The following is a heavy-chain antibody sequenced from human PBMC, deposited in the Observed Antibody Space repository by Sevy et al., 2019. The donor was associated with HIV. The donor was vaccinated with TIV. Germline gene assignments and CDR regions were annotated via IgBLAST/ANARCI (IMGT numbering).Heavy chain of an antibody. CDR1: GFTFNSYG. CDR2: ISYDGSNK. J-gene: IGHJ4*02. D-gene: IGHD4-17*01. Sequence: GGSLRLSCAASGFTFNSYGMHWVRQAPGKGLEWVAVISYDGSNKYYADSVKGRFTISRDNSKNTLYLQMNSLRAEDTAVYYCAKDSLTTVTYYFDYWGQGTLVTVSS. V-gene: IGHV3-30*18. CDR3: AKDSLTTVTYYFDY.